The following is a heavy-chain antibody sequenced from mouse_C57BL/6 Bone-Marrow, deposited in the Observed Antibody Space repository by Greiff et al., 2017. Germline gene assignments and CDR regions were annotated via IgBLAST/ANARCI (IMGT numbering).Heavy chain of an antibody. CDR3: ARSPYGSRRYFDF. CDR2: IDPSDSYT. CDR1: GYTFTSYW. Sequence: QVQLKQPGAELVKPGASVKLSCKASGYTFTSYWMQWVKQRPGQGLEWIGEIDPSDSYTKYNPKFQGKATLTVDTSSSTAYMHLSSRTAEDYAVYYCARSPYGSRRYFDFWGQGTTLTVSS. J-gene: IGHJ2*01. V-gene: IGHV1-50*01. D-gene: IGHD1-1*01.